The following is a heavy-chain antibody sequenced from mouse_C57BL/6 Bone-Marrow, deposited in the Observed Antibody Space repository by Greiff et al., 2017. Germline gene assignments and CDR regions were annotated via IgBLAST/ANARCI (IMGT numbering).Heavy chain of an antibody. D-gene: IGHD1-1*01. V-gene: IGHV1-55*01. CDR1: GYTFTSYW. CDR3: ARSYYGTWLDD. CDR2: IYPGSGST. J-gene: IGHJ3*01. Sequence: VQLQQPGAELVKPGASVKMSCKASGYTFTSYWITWVKQRPGQGLEWIGDIYPGSGSTNYNEKFKSKGKLTVDTSSSTAYMQLSSRTSEDSAVYYCARSYYGTWLDDWGQGTLVTVSA.